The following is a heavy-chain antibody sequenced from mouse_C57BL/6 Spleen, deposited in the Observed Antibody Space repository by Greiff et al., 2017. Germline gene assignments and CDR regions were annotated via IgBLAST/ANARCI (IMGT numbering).Heavy chain of an antibody. CDR2: IWSDGST. D-gene: IGHD1-1*01. J-gene: IGHJ1*03. V-gene: IGHV2-6-1*01. CDR3: ARHGLRSYWYFDV. CDR1: GFSLTSYG. Sequence: VQLQQSGPGLVAPSQSLSITCTVSGFSLTSYGVHWVRQPPGKGLEWLVVIWSDGSTTYNSALKSRLSISKDNSKSQVFLKMNSLQTDDTAMYYCARHGLRSYWYFDVWGTGTTVTVSS.